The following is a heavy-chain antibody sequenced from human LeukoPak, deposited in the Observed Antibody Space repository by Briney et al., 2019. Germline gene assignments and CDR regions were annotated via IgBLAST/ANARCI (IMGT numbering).Heavy chain of an antibody. V-gene: IGHV1-18*01. J-gene: IGHJ4*02. Sequence: ASVKVSCKASGYTFTRCGLSWVRQAPGQGLEGMGWISGYSGKTNYAQKLQGRVTMTTDTSTSTAYMELRSLRSDDTAVYYCARGYSGYAPHDYWGQGTLVTVSS. CDR3: ARGYSGYAPHDY. D-gene: IGHD5-12*01. CDR2: ISGYSGKT. CDR1: GYTFTRCG.